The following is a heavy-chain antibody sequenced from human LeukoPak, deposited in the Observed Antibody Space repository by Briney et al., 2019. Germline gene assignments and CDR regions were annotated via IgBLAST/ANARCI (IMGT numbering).Heavy chain of an antibody. V-gene: IGHV3-72*01. J-gene: IGHJ3*01. Sequence: GGSLRLSCAASGFTFSDHFMDWVRQAPGKGLEWVGRIRKKPNSYTIEYAASVKGRFTISRDDSKNSLYLQMNSLEAEDTGVYYCARVSAITGATDALDFWGQGAMVTVSS. D-gene: IGHD1-20*01. CDR3: ARVSAITGATDALDF. CDR2: IRKKPNSYTI. CDR1: GFTFSDHF.